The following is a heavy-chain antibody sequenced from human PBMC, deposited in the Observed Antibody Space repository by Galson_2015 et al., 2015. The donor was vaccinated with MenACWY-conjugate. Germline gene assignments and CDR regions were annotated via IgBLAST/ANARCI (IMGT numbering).Heavy chain of an antibody. CDR1: GFTFSSYS. V-gene: IGHV3-21*01. D-gene: IGHD5-18*01. CDR2: ISTGGTYI. CDR3: ARDLSYGSSLYYFDY. J-gene: IGHJ4*02. Sequence: SLRLSCAASGFTFSSYSFNWVRQAPGKGLEWVSSISTGGTYIYYADSVKGRFTISRDNAKNLVYLQMNSLRAEDTAVYYYARDLSYGSSLYYFDYWGQGTLVPVSS.